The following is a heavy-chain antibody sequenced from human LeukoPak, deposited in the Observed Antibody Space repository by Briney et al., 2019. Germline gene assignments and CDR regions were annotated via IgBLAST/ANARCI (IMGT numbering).Heavy chain of an antibody. J-gene: IGHJ6*03. D-gene: IGHD3-3*01. CDR3: ARGFRRSGYRNYYYYYMDV. CDR2: INHSGST. V-gene: IGHV4-4*02. CDR1: GGSISSSNW. Sequence: SETLSLTCAVSGGSISSSNWWSWVRQPPGKGLEWIGEINHSGSTNYNPSLKSRVTISVDTSKNQFSLKLSSVAAADTAVYYCARGFRRSGYRNYYYYYMDVWGKGTTVTVSS.